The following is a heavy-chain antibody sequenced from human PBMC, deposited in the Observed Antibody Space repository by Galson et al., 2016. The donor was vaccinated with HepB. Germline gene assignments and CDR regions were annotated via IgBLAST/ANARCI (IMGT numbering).Heavy chain of an antibody. CDR3: TRTTLFGAVIDH. CDR1: GDSMSSSTSY. J-gene: IGHJ5*02. Sequence: ETLSLTCSVSGDSMSSSTSYWGWIRQPPGKGLEWIGSIYYSGSTYYNPSLKSRVTISVDKSKNTFSLNLTSVTAADTAVYHCTRTTLFGAVIDHWGQGTQVIVSS. CDR2: IYYSGST. V-gene: IGHV4-39*01. D-gene: IGHD3-3*01.